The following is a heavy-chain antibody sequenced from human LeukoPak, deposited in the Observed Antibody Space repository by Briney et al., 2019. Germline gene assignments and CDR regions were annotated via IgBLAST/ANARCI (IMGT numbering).Heavy chain of an antibody. CDR2: IYSGGST. CDR3: ARGSGSGGYSSGWYFDY. V-gene: IGHV3-53*01. Sequence: GGSLRLSCAASGFIVSSNYMSWVRRAPGKGLEWVSVIYSGGSTYYADSVKGQFTISRDNSKNTLYLQMNSLRAEDTALYYCARGSGSGGYSSGWYFDYWGQGTLVTVSS. CDR1: GFIVSSNY. D-gene: IGHD6-19*01. J-gene: IGHJ4*02.